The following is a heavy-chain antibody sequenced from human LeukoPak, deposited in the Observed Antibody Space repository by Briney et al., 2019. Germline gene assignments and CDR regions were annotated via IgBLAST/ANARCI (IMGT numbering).Heavy chain of an antibody. D-gene: IGHD2-2*01. J-gene: IGHJ5*02. Sequence: SETPSLTCTVSGGSISSYYWSWIRQPAGKGLEWIGRIYTSGSTNYNPSLKSRVTMSVDTSKNQFSLKLSSVTAADTAVYYCARDQWSIGIVVVPAAFDPWGQGTLVTVSS. CDR3: ARDQWSIGIVVVPAAFDP. V-gene: IGHV4-4*07. CDR2: IYTSGST. CDR1: GGSISSYY.